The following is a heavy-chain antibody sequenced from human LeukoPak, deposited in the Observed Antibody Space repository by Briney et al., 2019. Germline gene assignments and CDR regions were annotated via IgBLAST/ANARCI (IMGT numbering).Heavy chain of an antibody. CDR1: GGSISSGGYS. CDR3: ASYDSSGASGN. CDR2: IYHSGST. J-gene: IGHJ4*02. D-gene: IGHD3-22*01. Sequence: SETLSLTCAVSGGSISSGGYSWSWIRQPPGKGLEWIGYIYHSGSTYYNPSLKSRVTISVDRSKNQFSLKLSSVTAADTAVYYCASYDSSGASGNWGQGTLVTVSS. V-gene: IGHV4-30-2*01.